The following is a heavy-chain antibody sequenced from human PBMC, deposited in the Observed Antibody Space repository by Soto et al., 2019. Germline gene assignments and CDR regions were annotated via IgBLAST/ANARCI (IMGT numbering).Heavy chain of an antibody. CDR1: GGSITIDDYY. V-gene: IGHV4-30-4*01. CDR2: INHSGST. Sequence: LSLTCTVSGGSITIDDYYWSWIRQPPGKGLEWIGYINHSGSTYYNPSLKSRVTISVDTSKNQFSLKLTSVTAADTAVYYCARDKITGLFDYWGQGTLVTVSS. J-gene: IGHJ4*02. D-gene: IGHD2-8*02. CDR3: ARDKITGLFDY.